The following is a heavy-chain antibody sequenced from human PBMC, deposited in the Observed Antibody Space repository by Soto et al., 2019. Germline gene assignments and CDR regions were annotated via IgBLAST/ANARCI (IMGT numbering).Heavy chain of an antibody. Sequence: GGSLRLSCAASGFTFSHYAMHWVRQAPGKGLEWVALMSYDGSNEYYADSVKGRFTISRDNSKNTLYLQMNSLRAEDTALYYCAKGRSYYYYYGVDVWGQGTTVTVSS. CDR1: GFTFSHYA. CDR2: MSYDGSNE. J-gene: IGHJ6*02. V-gene: IGHV3-30*18. CDR3: AKGRSYYYYYGVDV.